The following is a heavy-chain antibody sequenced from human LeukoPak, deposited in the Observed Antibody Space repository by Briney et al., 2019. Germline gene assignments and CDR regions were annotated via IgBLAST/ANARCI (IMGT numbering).Heavy chain of an antibody. D-gene: IGHD6-13*01. CDR3: ARGRSSSWSRYNWFDP. Sequence: PGASVKVSCKASGYTFTGYGISWVRQAPGQGLEWMGWISAYNGNTNYAQNLQGRVTMTTDTSTSTAYMELRSLRSDDTAVYYCARGRSSSWSRYNWFDPWGQGTLVTVSS. J-gene: IGHJ5*02. CDR1: GYTFTGYG. V-gene: IGHV1-18*01. CDR2: ISAYNGNT.